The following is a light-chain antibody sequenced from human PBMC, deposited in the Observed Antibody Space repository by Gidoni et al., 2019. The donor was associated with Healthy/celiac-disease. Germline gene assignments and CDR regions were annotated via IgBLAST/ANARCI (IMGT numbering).Light chain of an antibody. CDR3: QQYDNLPRT. Sequence: DIQMTPSPSSLSASVGDRVTITCQASQDISNYLNWYQQKPGKAPKLLIYDASNLETGVPSRFSGSGSGTDFTFTISSLQPEDIATYYCQQYDNLPRTFGQGTKLEIK. V-gene: IGKV1-33*01. CDR2: DAS. J-gene: IGKJ2*01. CDR1: QDISNY.